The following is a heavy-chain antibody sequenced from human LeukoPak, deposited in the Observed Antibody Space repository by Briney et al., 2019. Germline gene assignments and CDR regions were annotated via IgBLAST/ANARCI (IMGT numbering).Heavy chain of an antibody. D-gene: IGHD2/OR15-2a*01. V-gene: IGHV4-34*01. CDR3: ARHSGSVWTPFGLQGGVLHFDY. CDR1: GGSFSGYY. Sequence: PSETLSLTCAVYGGSFSGYYWSWIRQPPGKGLEWIGEINHSGSTNYNPSLKSRVTISVDTSKNQFSLKLSSVTAADTAVYYCARHSGSVWTPFGLQGGVLHFDYWGQGTLVTVSS. CDR2: INHSGST. J-gene: IGHJ4*02.